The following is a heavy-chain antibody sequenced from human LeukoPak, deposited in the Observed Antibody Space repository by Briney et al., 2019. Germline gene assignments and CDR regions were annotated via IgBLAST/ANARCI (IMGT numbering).Heavy chain of an antibody. V-gene: IGHV4-59*08. D-gene: IGHD6-19*01. CDR1: GGTISNYY. CDR2: IHYRGNT. CDR3: ARWYSSGWAFDY. J-gene: IGHJ4*02. Sequence: LETLSLTCTVSGGTISNYYWNWIRQPPGKGREWVGYIHYRGNTKYNSSLKSRATTSVDTSKNQFSLKLSSVTAADTAVYYCARWYSSGWAFDYWGQGTLVTVRS.